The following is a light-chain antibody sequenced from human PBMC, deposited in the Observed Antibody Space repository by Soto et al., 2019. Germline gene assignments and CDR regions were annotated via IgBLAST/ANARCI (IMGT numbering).Light chain of an antibody. CDR3: CSYAGTYTSINGV. Sequence: QSALTQPRSVSGSPGQSVTISCTGTSGDVGGYSYVSWYQQHPGKAPKLMISDVSKRPSGVPDRFSGSKSGNTASLTISGLQAEDEADYHCCSYAGTYTSINGVFGGGTQLTVL. V-gene: IGLV2-11*01. CDR2: DVS. CDR1: SGDVGGYSY. J-gene: IGLJ3*02.